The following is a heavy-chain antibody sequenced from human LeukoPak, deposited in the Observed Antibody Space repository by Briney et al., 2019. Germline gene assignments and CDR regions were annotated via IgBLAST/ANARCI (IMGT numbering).Heavy chain of an antibody. CDR1: GFSFSTYA. CDR3: GKPAKYWLVRGNGVDV. V-gene: IGHV3-23*01. Sequence: PGGSLRLSCAASGFSFSTYAMTWVRQAPGKGLEWVASIDAGGGDTYHSDSVKGRFTISRGNSMNTLYLQMNSLRADDTAVYYCGKPAKYWLVRGNGVDVWGQGTTVTVSS. J-gene: IGHJ6*02. D-gene: IGHD6-19*01. CDR2: IDAGGGDT.